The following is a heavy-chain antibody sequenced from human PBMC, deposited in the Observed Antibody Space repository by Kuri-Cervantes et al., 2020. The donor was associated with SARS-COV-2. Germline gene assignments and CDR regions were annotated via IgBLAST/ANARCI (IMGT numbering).Heavy chain of an antibody. V-gene: IGHV4-61*08. CDR3: ARHGFRGIVGAISYFDY. D-gene: IGHD1-26*01. J-gene: IGHJ4*02. CDR1: GGSISSGGYY. Sequence: ESLKISCAVSGGSISSGGYYWSRIRQPPGKGLEWIGYIYYSGSTNYNPSLKSRVTISVDTSKNQFSLKLSSVTAADTAVYYCARHGFRGIVGAISYFDYWGQGTLVTVSS. CDR2: IYYSGST.